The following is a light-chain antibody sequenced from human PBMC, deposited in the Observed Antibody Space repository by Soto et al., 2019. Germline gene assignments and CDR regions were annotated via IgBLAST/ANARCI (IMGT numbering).Light chain of an antibody. CDR1: QSVTSN. Sequence: DIVMTQSPATLSVSPGERATLSCRASQSVTSNFAWYQQKPGQAPSLLIYDASTRATGVPARFSGSGSGTEFTLTISSLQSEDFAVYYCQQYDSSPRTFGQGTKVDIK. CDR2: DAS. CDR3: QQYDSSPRT. J-gene: IGKJ1*01. V-gene: IGKV3-15*01.